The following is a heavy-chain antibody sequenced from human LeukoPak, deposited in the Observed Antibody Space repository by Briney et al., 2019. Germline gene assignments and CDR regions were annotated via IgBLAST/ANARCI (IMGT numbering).Heavy chain of an antibody. CDR2: IFHSGSI. D-gene: IGHD3-22*01. Sequence: SETLSLTCSVSGYSITSGYYWGWVRQSPGRGLEWIGTIFHSGSIYYNPSLKSRVALSVDTSKNQFSLRLNSLTAADTALYYCARMGVSYYYDSSTYFPVAFDVWGQGTTVVVS. CDR3: ARMGVSYYYDSSTYFPVAFDV. V-gene: IGHV4-38-2*01. CDR1: GYSITSGYY. J-gene: IGHJ3*01.